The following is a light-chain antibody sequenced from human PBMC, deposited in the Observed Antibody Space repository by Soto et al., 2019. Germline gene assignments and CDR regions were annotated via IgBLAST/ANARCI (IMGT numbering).Light chain of an antibody. V-gene: IGKV3-11*01. CDR2: EAS. CDR3: QQRTDWLT. CDR1: RSISNF. Sequence: IVLTQSPATLSLSPGERATLSCRASRSISNFLAWFQQKPGQAPRLIIYEASIRATDIPARFSGSGSGTDFTLTITSLEPEDFAVYYCQQRTDWLTFGGGTKVEIK. J-gene: IGKJ4*01.